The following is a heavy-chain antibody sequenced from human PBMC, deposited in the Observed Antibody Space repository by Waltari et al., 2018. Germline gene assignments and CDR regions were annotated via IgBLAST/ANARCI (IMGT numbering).Heavy chain of an antibody. Sequence: VQLVQSGAEVRTPGSSAKVPCQASGGPLGGYGISWVRLTPGQRLEWLGVIIPIWGIPDYAQKVQDRRTITADASTSTAYMELSSLTSEDTAIYFGATHKLGISQHYYHMGAWGKGTTVTISS. J-gene: IGHJ6*03. CDR1: GGPLGGYG. CDR3: ATHKLGISQHYYHMGA. V-gene: IGHV1-69*12. D-gene: IGHD7-27*01. CDR2: IIPIWGIP.